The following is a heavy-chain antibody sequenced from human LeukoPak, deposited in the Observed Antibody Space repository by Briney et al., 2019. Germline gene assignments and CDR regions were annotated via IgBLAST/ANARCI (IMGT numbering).Heavy chain of an antibody. CDR3: AYGIVGATSAEYFQH. CDR1: GFTFSSYS. J-gene: IGHJ1*01. D-gene: IGHD1-26*01. CDR2: ISSSSSTI. V-gene: IGHV3-48*01. Sequence: GGSLRLSCAASGFTFSSYSMNWVRQAPGKGLEWVSYISSSSSTIYYADSVKGRFTISRDNSKNTLYLQMNSLRAEDTAVYYCAYGIVGATSAEYFQHWGQGTLVTVSS.